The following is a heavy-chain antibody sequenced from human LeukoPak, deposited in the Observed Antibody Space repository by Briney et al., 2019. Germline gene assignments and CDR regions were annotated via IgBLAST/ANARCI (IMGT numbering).Heavy chain of an antibody. V-gene: IGHV6-1*01. CDR1: GDSFSSNSAA. J-gene: IGHJ4*02. Sequence: SQTLSLTCAISGDSFSSNSAAWNWIRQSPSRGLEWLRRTYYRSKWYNDYAVSVKSRITINPDTSKNQFSLQLNSVTPEDTAVYYCARLLDSSGYYSTFDYWGQGTLVTVSS. CDR3: ARLLDSSGYYSTFDY. D-gene: IGHD3-22*01. CDR2: TYYRSKWYN.